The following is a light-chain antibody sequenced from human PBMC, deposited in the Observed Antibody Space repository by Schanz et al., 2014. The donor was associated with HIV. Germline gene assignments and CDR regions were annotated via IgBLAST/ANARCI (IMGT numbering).Light chain of an antibody. CDR1: SRDIGGYEY. J-gene: IGLJ2*01. CDR3: SSYTSSNTEL. V-gene: IGLV2-14*03. CDR2: DVI. Sequence: QSVLTQPASVSGSLGRSITISCSGTSRDIGGYEYVSWYQQHPGKVPKLVIYDVINRPSGVSDRFSASKSGNTASLTISGLQAEDEADYYCSSYTSSNTELFGGGTKLTVL.